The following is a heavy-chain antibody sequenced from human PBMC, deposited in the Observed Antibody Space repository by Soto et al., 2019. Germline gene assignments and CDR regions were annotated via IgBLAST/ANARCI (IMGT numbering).Heavy chain of an antibody. CDR3: ASTVAVTALAGFDL. D-gene: IGHD2-21*02. CDR2: IYPGDSDT. Sequence: PWESLKISCLRSLYTCTSHWIGWLRQMPGKGPDCVGLIYPGDSDTRYSPSFQGQVTISADQSISTAYLQWTSLNLSHTPMSYRASTVAVTALAGFDLWGQATMVTVSS. J-gene: IGHJ3*01. CDR1: LYTCTSHW. V-gene: IGHV5-51*01.